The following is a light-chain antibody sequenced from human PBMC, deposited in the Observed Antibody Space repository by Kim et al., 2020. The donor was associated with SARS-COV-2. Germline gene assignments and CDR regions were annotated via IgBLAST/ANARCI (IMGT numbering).Light chain of an antibody. V-gene: IGKV3-20*01. Sequence: EIVLTQSPGTLSLSPGERATLSCRASQSVSSSYLAWYQQKPGQAPKLLIYCASSRATGIPDRFSGSGSGTDFTLTITRLEPEDFAVYYCQQYGGSPRGTFGQGTKVDIK. J-gene: IGKJ1*01. CDR3: QQYGGSPRGT. CDR2: CAS. CDR1: QSVSSSY.